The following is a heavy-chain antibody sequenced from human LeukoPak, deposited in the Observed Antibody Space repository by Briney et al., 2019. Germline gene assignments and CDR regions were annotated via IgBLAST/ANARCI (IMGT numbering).Heavy chain of an antibody. D-gene: IGHD3-10*01. CDR2: ISYDGSNK. Sequence: GGSLRLSCAASGFTFSSYGMHWVRQAPGKGLEWVAVISYDGSNKYYAGSVKGRFTISRDNSKNTLYLQMNSLRAEDTAVYYCAKQGSKILWFGELFYYYCYMDVWGKGTTVTISS. J-gene: IGHJ6*03. CDR1: GFTFSSYG. CDR3: AKQGSKILWFGELFYYYCYMDV. V-gene: IGHV3-30*18.